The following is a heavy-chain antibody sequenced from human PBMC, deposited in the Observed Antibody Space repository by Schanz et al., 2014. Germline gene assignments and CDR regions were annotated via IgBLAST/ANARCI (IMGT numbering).Heavy chain of an antibody. CDR2: VNPSVRGT. V-gene: IGHV1-46*03. D-gene: IGHD4-17*01. CDR3: ARTIAYGGSSGYFDY. Sequence: QVQLVQSGTQVKKPGASVKVSCKASGYTLSAYSLHWVRQAPGQGLEWMGIVNPSVRGTHFAREFQGRVTVTSDTSTSTVYMELSGLRSEDTAVYYCARTIAYGGSSGYFDYWGQGTLVTVPS. CDR1: GYTLSAYS. J-gene: IGHJ4*02.